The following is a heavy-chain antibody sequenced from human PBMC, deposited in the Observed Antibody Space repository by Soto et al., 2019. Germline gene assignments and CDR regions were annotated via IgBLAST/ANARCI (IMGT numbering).Heavy chain of an antibody. CDR2: IIPIFGTA. Sequence: QVQLVQSGAEVKKPGSSVKVSCKASGGTFSSYAISWVRQAPGQGLEWVGGIIPIFGTANYAQKFQGRVTITAEESTSTADMELSSLRSEDTAVYYCARARQRVVPAAIYYYYGMDVWGQGTTVTVSS. D-gene: IGHD2-2*01. V-gene: IGHV1-69*01. J-gene: IGHJ6*02. CDR1: GGTFSSYA. CDR3: ARARQRVVPAAIYYYYGMDV.